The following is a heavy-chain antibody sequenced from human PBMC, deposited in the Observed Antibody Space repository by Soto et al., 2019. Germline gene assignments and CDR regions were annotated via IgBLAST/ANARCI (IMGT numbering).Heavy chain of an antibody. D-gene: IGHD3-9*01. CDR2: INHSGST. CDR1: SGSFSGYY. CDR3: ARDTHYDILTGYYTEYNWFDP. J-gene: IGHJ5*02. Sequence: SETLPLTCAVHSGSFSGYYWSWIRQPPGKGLEWIGEINHSGSTNYNPSLKSRVTISVDTSKNQFSLKLSPVTAADTVVYYCARDTHYDILTGYYTEYNWFDPWGQGTLVTVSS. V-gene: IGHV4-34*01.